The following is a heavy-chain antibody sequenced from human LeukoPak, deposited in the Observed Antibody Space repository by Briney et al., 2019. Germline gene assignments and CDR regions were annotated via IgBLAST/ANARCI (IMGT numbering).Heavy chain of an antibody. CDR3: AKGTVDTANTH. Sequence: TGGSLRLSCVASGFPFSSYWMTWVRQAPGKGLEWVSAISGSGGSTYYADSVKGRFTISRDNSKNTLYLQMNSLRAEDTAVYYCAKGTVDTANTHWGQGTLVTVSS. V-gene: IGHV3-23*01. D-gene: IGHD5-18*01. J-gene: IGHJ4*02. CDR2: ISGSGGST. CDR1: GFPFSSYW.